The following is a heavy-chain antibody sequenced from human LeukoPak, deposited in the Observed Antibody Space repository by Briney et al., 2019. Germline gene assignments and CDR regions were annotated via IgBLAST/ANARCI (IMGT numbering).Heavy chain of an antibody. V-gene: IGHV3-66*01. J-gene: IGHJ6*02. CDR3: ERGNYYDSSGYSYGMDV. Sequence: PGGSLRLSCAASGFTVSSNYMSWVRQAPGKGLEWVSVIYSGGSTYYADSVKGRFTISKDNSKNTLYLQMNSLRAEDRAVYYCERGNYYDSSGYSYGMDVWGQGTTVTVSS. CDR2: IYSGGST. CDR1: GFTVSSNY. D-gene: IGHD3-22*01.